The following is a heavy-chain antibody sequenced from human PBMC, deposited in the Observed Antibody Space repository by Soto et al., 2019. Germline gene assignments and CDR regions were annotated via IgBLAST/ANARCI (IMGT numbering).Heavy chain of an antibody. CDR3: ARGAYYYGSGSYYLRYYGMDV. D-gene: IGHD3-10*01. Sequence: GASVKVSFKASGYTFTNYSISWVRQAPGQGLEWMGWISAYNGNTNYTQKLQGRVTMTTDTSTSTAYMELRSLRSDDTAVYYCARGAYYYGSGSYYLRYYGMDVWGQGTTVTVSS. CDR2: ISAYNGNT. V-gene: IGHV1-18*04. J-gene: IGHJ6*02. CDR1: GYTFTNYS.